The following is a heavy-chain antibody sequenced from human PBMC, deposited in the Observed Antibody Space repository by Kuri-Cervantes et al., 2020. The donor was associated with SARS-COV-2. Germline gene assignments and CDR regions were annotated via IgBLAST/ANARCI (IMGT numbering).Heavy chain of an antibody. J-gene: IGHJ6*03. V-gene: IGHV1-2*02. Sequence: ASVKVSCKASGCTFTGYYMHWVRQAPGQGLEWMGWINPNSGGTNYAQKFQGRVTMTRDTSISTAYMELSRLRSDDTAVYYCARGSTDYSNGGYYYYYMDVWGKGTTVTVSS. CDR1: GCTFTGYY. CDR2: INPNSGGT. D-gene: IGHD4-11*01. CDR3: ARGSTDYSNGGYYYYYMDV.